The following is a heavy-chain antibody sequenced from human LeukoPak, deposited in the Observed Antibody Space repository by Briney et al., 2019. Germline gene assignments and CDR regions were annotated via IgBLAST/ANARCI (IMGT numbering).Heavy chain of an antibody. J-gene: IGHJ4*02. CDR3: ATFSGGGWPLDY. D-gene: IGHD2-15*01. CDR1: GFTFSSYS. CDR2: ISSSSSYI. V-gene: IGHV3-21*01. Sequence: GGSLRLSCAASGFTFSSYSMNWVRQAPGKGLEWVSSISSSSSYIYYADSVKGRFTISRDNAKNSLYLQMNSLRAEDTAVYYCATFSGGGWPLDYWGQGTLVTVSS.